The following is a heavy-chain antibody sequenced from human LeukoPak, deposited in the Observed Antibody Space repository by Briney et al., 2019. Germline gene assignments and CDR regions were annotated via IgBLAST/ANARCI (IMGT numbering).Heavy chain of an antibody. D-gene: IGHD3-16*01. CDR3: GRAFPPLRTSSAGDL. CDR1: GFTFSDYD. CDR2: ISYLSSHV. V-gene: IGHV3-21*01. J-gene: IGHJ4*02. Sequence: GGSLRLSCSASGFTFSDYDMNWVRQAPGKGLEWVSSISYLSSHVYYGDSVKGRFSISRDNAKNSLYLQMDSLGAEDTAIYYCGRAFPPLRTSSAGDLWGQGILVTVSS.